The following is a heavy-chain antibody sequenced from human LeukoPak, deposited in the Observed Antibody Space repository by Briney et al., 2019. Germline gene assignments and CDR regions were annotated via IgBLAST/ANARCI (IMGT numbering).Heavy chain of an antibody. CDR2: ISGSGGST. J-gene: IGHJ4*02. CDR1: GFTFSSYA. Sequence: GGSLRLSYAASGFTFSSYAMSWVRQAPGKGLEWVSAISGSGGSTYYADSVKGLCTISRDNSKSTLFLQMNSLRAEDTAVYYCAKDPRVGSRVATPCHWGQGTLVTVSS. V-gene: IGHV3-23*01. CDR3: AKDPRVGSRVATPCH. D-gene: IGHD5-24*01.